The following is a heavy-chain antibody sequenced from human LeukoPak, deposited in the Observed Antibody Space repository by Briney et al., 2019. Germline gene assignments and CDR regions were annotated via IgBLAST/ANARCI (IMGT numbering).Heavy chain of an antibody. CDR3: TTDPTNVDTTMVTRRGY. V-gene: IGHV3-15*01. Sequence: PGGSLRLSCAASGFTFSNAWMSWVRQASGKGLEWVGRIKRKTDGGTTDYAAPVKGRFTISRDDSKNTLYLQMNSLKTEDAAVYFCTTDPTNVDTTMVTRRGYWGQGTLVTVSS. CDR2: IKRKTDGGTT. CDR1: GFTFSNAW. J-gene: IGHJ4*02. D-gene: IGHD5-18*01.